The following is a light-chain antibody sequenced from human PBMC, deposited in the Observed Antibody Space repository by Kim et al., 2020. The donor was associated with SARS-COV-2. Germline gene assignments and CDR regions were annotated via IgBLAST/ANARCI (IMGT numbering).Light chain of an antibody. V-gene: IGLV1-44*01. J-gene: IGLJ3*02. Sequence: GQRVTISCSGSSSNIGGYTVNWYQQLPRTAPKLLIYSNNQRPSGVPDRFSGSKSGTSASLAISGLQSEDEADYYCATWDDSLNGWVFGGGTQLTVL. CDR2: SNN. CDR3: ATWDDSLNGWV. CDR1: SSNIGGYT.